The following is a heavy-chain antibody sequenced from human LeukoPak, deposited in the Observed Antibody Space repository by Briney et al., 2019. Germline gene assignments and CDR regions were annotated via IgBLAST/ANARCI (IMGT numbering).Heavy chain of an antibody. V-gene: IGHV1-46*01. D-gene: IGHD6-19*01. CDR3: ARDGAVAGGFDY. CDR1: GYTFTSYY. Sequence: ASVKVSCKASGYTFTSYYMHWVRQAPGQGLEWMGIINPSGGSTSYAQKFQGSVTMTRDTSTSTVYMELSSLRSEDTAVYYCARDGAVAGGFDYWGQGTLVTVSS. CDR2: INPSGGST. J-gene: IGHJ4*02.